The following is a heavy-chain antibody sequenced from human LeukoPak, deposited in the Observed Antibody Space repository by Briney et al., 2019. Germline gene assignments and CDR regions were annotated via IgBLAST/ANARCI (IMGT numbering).Heavy chain of an antibody. CDR3: ARAVYSSSSGFDY. J-gene: IGHJ4*02. CDR1: GXSISGYY. V-gene: IGHV4-59*01. Sequence: SETLSLTCTVSGXSISGYYWSWIRQPPGKGLEWIGYIYYSGSTNYNPSLKSRVTISVDTSKNQFSLKLSSVTAADTAVYYCARAVYSSSSGFDYWGQGTLVTVSS. CDR2: IYYSGST. D-gene: IGHD6-6*01.